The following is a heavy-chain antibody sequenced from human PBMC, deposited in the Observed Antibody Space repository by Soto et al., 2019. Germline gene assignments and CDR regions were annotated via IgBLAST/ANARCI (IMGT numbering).Heavy chain of an antibody. CDR3: ARGPIVVVPAAKGLYGMDV. Sequence: ASVKVSCKASGYTFTSYYMHWVRQAPGQGLEWMGIINPSGGSTSYAQKFQGRVTMTRDTSTSTVYMELSSLRSEDTAVYYCARGPIVVVPAAKGLYGMDVWGQGTTVTVSS. CDR1: GYTFTSYY. CDR2: INPSGGST. V-gene: IGHV1-46*01. D-gene: IGHD2-2*01. J-gene: IGHJ6*02.